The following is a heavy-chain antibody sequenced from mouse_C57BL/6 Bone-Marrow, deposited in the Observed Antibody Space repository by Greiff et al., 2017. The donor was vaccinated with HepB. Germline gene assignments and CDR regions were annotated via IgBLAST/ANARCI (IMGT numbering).Heavy chain of an antibody. CDR2: IYPRAGST. CDR3: ASPITTERYFDY. D-gene: IGHD1-1*01. Sequence: VQLQQSGPELVKPGASVKLSCKASGYTFTSYDINWVKQRPGQGLEWIGWIYPRAGSTKYNEKFKGKATLTVDTSSSTAYMELHSLTSEDSAVYFCASPITTERYFDYWGQGTTLTVSS. J-gene: IGHJ2*01. V-gene: IGHV1-85*01. CDR1: GYTFTSYD.